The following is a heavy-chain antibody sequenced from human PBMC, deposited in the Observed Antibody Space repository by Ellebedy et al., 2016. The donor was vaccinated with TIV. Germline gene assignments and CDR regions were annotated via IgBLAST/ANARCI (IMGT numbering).Heavy chain of an antibody. D-gene: IGHD3-10*01. CDR1: GYSFSNYD. V-gene: IGHV1-8*01. Sequence: AASVQVSCKASGYSFSNYDINWVRQAIGQGLEWMAWMNPNSGNTAYAQEFQDRLTVTRNNSVSTAYMELSGLRYDDTAFYYCVRGPSMVRGLSPTGFYGMDVWGQGTTVTVSS. J-gene: IGHJ6*02. CDR3: VRGPSMVRGLSPTGFYGMDV. CDR2: MNPNSGNT.